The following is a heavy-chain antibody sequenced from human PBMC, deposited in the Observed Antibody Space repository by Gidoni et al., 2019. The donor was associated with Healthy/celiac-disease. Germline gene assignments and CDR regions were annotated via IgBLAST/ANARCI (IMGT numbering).Heavy chain of an antibody. CDR1: VFTFDDYA. Sequence: DVQLVESGGGLVQPGRSLRLSCAASVFTFDDYAMHWVRQAPGKGLEWVSGISRNSGSIGYADSVKGRFTISRDNAKNSLYLQMNSLRAEDTALYYCAKAGAAAESSAVDFDYWGQGTLVTVSS. V-gene: IGHV3-9*01. D-gene: IGHD6-13*01. CDR2: ISRNSGSI. CDR3: AKAGAAAESSAVDFDY. J-gene: IGHJ4*02.